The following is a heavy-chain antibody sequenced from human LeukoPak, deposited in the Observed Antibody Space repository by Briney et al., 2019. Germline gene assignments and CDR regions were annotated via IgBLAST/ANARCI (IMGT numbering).Heavy chain of an antibody. J-gene: IGHJ5*02. V-gene: IGHV1-24*01. D-gene: IGHD3-10*01. CDR2: FDPEDDET. CDR3: ARPEGSGSYSEGWFDP. Sequence: GASVKVSCKVSGYTLTELSMHWVRQVTGKGLEWMGGFDPEDDETIYAQKFQGRVTMTEDTSTDTAYMELSSLRSEDTAVYYCARPEGSGSYSEGWFDPWGQGTLVTVSS. CDR1: GYTLTELS.